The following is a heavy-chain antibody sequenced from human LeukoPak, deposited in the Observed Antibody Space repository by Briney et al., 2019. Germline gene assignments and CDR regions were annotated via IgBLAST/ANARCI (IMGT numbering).Heavy chain of an antibody. J-gene: IGHJ4*02. CDR1: GGSLSTTSW. V-gene: IGHV4-4*02. CDR3: ARDNPRTTGYSSGSTFDF. D-gene: IGHD6-19*01. Sequence: SETLSLTCAVSGGSLSTTSWWVWLRQPPGKGLQWIGEVYHSGGGNKNYNPSLKSRATISLVTSRNQFSLNLISVTAADTAVYFCARDNPRTTGYSSGSTFDFWGQGILVTVAS. CDR2: VYHSGGGNK.